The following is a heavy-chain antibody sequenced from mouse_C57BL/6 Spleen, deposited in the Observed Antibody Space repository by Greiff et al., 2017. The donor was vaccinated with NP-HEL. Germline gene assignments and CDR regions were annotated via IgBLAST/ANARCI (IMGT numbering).Heavy chain of an antibody. Sequence: VQLQQPGAELVKPGASVKLSCKASGYTFTSYWMHWVKQRPGQGLEWIGMIHPNSGSTNYNEKFKSKATLTVDKSSSTAYMQLSSLTSEDSAVYYCARRDGKGGFAYWGQGTLVTVSA. CDR3: ARRDGKGGFAY. CDR1: GYTFTSYW. J-gene: IGHJ3*01. V-gene: IGHV1-64*01. CDR2: IHPNSGST. D-gene: IGHD2-1*01.